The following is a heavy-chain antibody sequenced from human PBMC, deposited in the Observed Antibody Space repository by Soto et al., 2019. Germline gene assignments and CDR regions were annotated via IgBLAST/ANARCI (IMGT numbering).Heavy chain of an antibody. V-gene: IGHV3-23*01. J-gene: IGHJ5*02. CDR3: ARVNPPYP. Sequence: EVQLLESGGGLVQPGGSLRLSCAASGFSFSSYAMSWVRQAPGKGLEWVSAMSVSGGTTYYADSVRGRFTISRDNSKNTLSLQMNSLRVDDTAVYYCARVNPPYPWGQGTLVTVSS. CDR1: GFSFSSYA. CDR2: MSVSGGTT.